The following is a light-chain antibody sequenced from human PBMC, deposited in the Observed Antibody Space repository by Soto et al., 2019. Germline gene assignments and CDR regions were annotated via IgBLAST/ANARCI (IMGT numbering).Light chain of an antibody. CDR3: AGWDDSLSGVV. V-gene: IGLV1-36*01. CDR1: SSNIGNNA. J-gene: IGLJ2*01. Sequence: QSVLTQPPSVSEAPRQRVTISCSGSSSNIGNNAVNWYQQLPGKAPKLLIYYDDLLPSGVSDRFSGSKSGTSASLAISGLQSEDEADYYCAGWDDSLSGVVFGGGTKVTVL. CDR2: YDD.